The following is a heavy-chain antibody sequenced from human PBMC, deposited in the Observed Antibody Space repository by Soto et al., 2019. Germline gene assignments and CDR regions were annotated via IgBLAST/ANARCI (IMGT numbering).Heavy chain of an antibody. D-gene: IGHD3-10*01. CDR3: ARDYGSGSYRFDP. CDR1: AYTFTSYG. J-gene: IGHJ5*02. CDR2: ISAYNGNT. V-gene: IGHV1-18*01. Sequence: QVQLVQSGPEVKKPGASVKVSCKASAYTFTSYGITWVRQAPGQGLDWMGWISAYNGNTNYAQKFQGRVTMATDTSTSTAYMELRSLTSDDTAVYYCARDYGSGSYRFDPGGQGTLVTVSS.